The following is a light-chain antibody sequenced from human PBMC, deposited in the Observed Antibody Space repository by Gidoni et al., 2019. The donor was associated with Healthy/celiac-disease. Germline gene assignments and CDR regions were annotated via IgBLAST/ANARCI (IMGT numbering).Light chain of an antibody. CDR1: QSISSY. CDR3: QQSYSTPQT. CDR2: AAS. V-gene: IGKV1-39*01. Sequence: DIQLTQSPSSLSASVGDRVTITCRASQSISSYLNWYQQKPGKAPKLLIYAASSLKSGVPTRFSGSGSVTDFTITISSLQPEDFATYYCQQSYSTPQTFGQGTKVEIK. J-gene: IGKJ1*01.